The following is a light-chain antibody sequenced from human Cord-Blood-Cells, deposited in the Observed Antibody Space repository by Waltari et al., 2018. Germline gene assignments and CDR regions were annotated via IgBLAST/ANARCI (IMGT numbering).Light chain of an antibody. CDR3: AAWDDSLNVVV. CDR1: SSNIGRNT. CDR2: SNN. J-gene: IGLJ2*01. Sequence: QSVLTQPPSASGSPGQRVTIPSSGSSSNIGRNTVNWYQQLPGTAPKLLIYSNNQRPSGVPDRFSGSKSGTSASLAISGLQSEDEADYYCAAWDDSLNVVVFGGGTKLTVL. V-gene: IGLV1-44*01.